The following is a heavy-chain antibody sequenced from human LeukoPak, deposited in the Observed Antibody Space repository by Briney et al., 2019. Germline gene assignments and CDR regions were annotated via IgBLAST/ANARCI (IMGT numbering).Heavy chain of an antibody. V-gene: IGHV1-46*01. CDR3: ARGRITIFGVVISGIDY. J-gene: IGHJ4*02. CDR2: INPSGGST. CDR1: GYTFTSYY. Sequence: ASVKVSCKASGYTFTSYYMHWVRQAPGQGLEWMGIINPSGGSTSYAQKFQGRVTMTRDTSTSTVYMELSSLRSEDTAVYYCARGRITIFGVVISGIDYWGQGTLVTVSS. D-gene: IGHD3-3*01.